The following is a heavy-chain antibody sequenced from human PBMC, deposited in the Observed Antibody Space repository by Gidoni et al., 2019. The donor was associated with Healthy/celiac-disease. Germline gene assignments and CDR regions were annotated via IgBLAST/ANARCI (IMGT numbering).Heavy chain of an antibody. CDR2: IYTSGST. V-gene: IGHV4-61*02. Sequence: QVQLQESGPGLVKPSQTLSLTCTVSGGSISSGSYYWSWIRQPAGKGLEWIGRIYTSGSTNYNPSLKSRVTMSVDTSKNQFSLKLSSVTAADTAVYYCARDRSGYCSSTSCAIVGWFDPWGQGTLVTVSS. J-gene: IGHJ5*02. CDR3: ARDRSGYCSSTSCAIVGWFDP. D-gene: IGHD2-2*01. CDR1: GGSISSGSYY.